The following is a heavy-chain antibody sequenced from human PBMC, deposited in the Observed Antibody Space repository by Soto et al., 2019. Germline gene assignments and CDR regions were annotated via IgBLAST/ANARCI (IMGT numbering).Heavy chain of an antibody. CDR2: INAGTGQT. D-gene: IGHD6-19*01. CDR1: GYSFSRYA. Sequence: QVQLVQSGAEMKKPGASVKVSCKASGYSFSRYAVHWVRQAPGLRLEWMGWINAGTGQTKNSQTIQGRVTFTRDTSARTAYMELTSLRSDDTAVYYCASGRGGWYFDNWGQGTLVTVSS. V-gene: IGHV1-3*01. J-gene: IGHJ4*02. CDR3: ASGRGGWYFDN.